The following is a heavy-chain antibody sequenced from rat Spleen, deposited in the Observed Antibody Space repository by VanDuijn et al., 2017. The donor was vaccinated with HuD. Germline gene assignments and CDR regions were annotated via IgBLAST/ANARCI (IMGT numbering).Heavy chain of an antibody. Sequence: QVQLKESGPGLVQPSQTLSLTCTVSGFSLNNYGVIWVRQPPGEGLEWMGIIWGNGDTNYNSALKSRLSISRDTSKSQVFLKMNSLQTDDTAIYFCTRSWGYYYDGSPQWFSYWGQGTLVTVSS. D-gene: IGHD1-12*03. CDR1: GFSLNNYG. CDR3: TRSWGYYYDGSPQWFSY. V-gene: IGHV2-13*01. CDR2: IWGNGDT. J-gene: IGHJ3*01.